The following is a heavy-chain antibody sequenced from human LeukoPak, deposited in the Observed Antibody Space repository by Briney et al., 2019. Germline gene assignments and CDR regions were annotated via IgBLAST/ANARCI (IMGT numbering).Heavy chain of an antibody. CDR2: ISSSGAKT. J-gene: IGHJ4*02. D-gene: IGHD4-23*01. Sequence: GGSLRLSCAASGFTFSSYSMSWVRQAPGKGLQWASSISSSGAKTYYADSLKGRVTISRDNAKNSYYLEMNNLVAEDTAVYYCARDPITVVGGGSFDYWGQGILVTVSS. V-gene: IGHV3-21*01. CDR3: ARDPITVVGGGSFDY. CDR1: GFTFSSYS.